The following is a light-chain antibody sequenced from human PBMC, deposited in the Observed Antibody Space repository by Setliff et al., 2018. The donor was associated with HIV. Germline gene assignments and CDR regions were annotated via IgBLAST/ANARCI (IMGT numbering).Light chain of an antibody. CDR2: YDS. V-gene: IGLV3-21*04. CDR1: NIGSKS. CDR3: QVWDSSSDHPYV. Sequence: LTQPPSVSVAPGKTARITCGGNNIGSKSVHWYQQKPGQAPVLVIYYDSDRPSGIPERFSGSKSGNTATLTISRVEAGDEADYYCQVWDSSSDHPYVFGTGTKVTVL. J-gene: IGLJ1*01.